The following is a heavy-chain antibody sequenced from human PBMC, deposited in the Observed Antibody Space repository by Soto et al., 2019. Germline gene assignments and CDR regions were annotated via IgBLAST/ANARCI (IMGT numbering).Heavy chain of an antibody. CDR1: GGTLSNNA. D-gene: IGHD2-2*01. CDR2: IIPLSATT. V-gene: IGHV1-69*06. J-gene: IGHJ6*02. Sequence: QVQLVQSGTEVKKPGSSVKVSCKASGGTLSNNAISWVRQAPGQGLEWMGGIIPLSATTNYAQKFQGRVTITADRSTSTAYMELTSLTSEETAVYYCARGFDDRGLVVVPAANPWYSGMDVWGQGTTVTVSS. CDR3: ARGFDDRGLVVVPAANPWYSGMDV.